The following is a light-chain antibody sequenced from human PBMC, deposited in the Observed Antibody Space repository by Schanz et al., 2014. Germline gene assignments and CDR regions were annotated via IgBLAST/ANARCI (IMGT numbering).Light chain of an antibody. V-gene: IGLV1-40*01. CDR2: ANS. J-gene: IGLJ3*02. Sequence: QSVLTQPPSTSGTPGQRVTISCSGSSSNIGSNTVNWYQQLPGTAPKLLIYANSNRPSGVPDRFSGSKSGTSASLAITGLQAEDEADYYCQSYDSSLSAVFGGGTKLTVL. CDR3: QSYDSSLSAV. CDR1: SSNIGSNT.